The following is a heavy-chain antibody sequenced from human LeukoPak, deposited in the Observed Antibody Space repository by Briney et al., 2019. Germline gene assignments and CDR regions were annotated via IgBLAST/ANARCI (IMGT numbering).Heavy chain of an antibody. J-gene: IGHJ5*02. CDR2: IYHSGST. Sequence: PSETLSLTCTVSGGSISSYYWSWIRQPPGKGLEWIGYIYHSGSTYYNPSLKSRVTISVDRSKNQFSLKLSSVTAADTAVYYCARSYGSGENWFDPWGQGTLVTVSS. D-gene: IGHD3-10*01. V-gene: IGHV4-59*12. CDR3: ARSYGSGENWFDP. CDR1: GGSISSYY.